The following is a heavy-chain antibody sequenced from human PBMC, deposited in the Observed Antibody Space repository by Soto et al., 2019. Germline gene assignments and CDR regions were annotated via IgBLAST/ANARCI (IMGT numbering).Heavy chain of an antibody. J-gene: IGHJ1*01. V-gene: IGHV1-18*01. CDR1: GYTFPSYG. CDR2: ISAYNGNT. D-gene: IGHD1-26*01. Sequence: QVQLVQSGAEVKKPGASVKVSCKASGYTFPSYGISWVRQAPGQGLEWMGWISAYNGNTNYAQNVQGRVTMTTDTSTSTAYMELRSLRSDDTAVYYCALKEWDPMGPEYFQHWGQGTLVTVSS. CDR3: ALKEWDPMGPEYFQH.